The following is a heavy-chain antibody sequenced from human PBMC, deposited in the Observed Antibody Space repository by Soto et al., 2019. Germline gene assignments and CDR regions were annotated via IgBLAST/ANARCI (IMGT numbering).Heavy chain of an antibody. Sequence: EVQLVESGGGLVKPGGSLRLSCAASGFTFSNAWMNWVRQAPGKGLEWVGRIKSKTDGGTTDYAAPVKGRFTISRDDSKNTLYLQMNSLKTEDTAVYYCTAQRIYDSSGYYYEDAFDIWGQGTMVTVSS. CDR3: TAQRIYDSSGYYYEDAFDI. CDR1: GFTFSNAW. CDR2: IKSKTDGGTT. J-gene: IGHJ3*02. D-gene: IGHD3-22*01. V-gene: IGHV3-15*07.